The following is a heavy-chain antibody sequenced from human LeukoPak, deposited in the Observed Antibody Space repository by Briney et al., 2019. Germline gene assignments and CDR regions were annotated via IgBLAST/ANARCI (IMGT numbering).Heavy chain of an antibody. CDR1: GYSFTSYW. CDR3: ARTNYDLSNGFDI. D-gene: IGHD3-3*01. V-gene: IGHV5-51*01. J-gene: IGHJ3*02. CDR2: IYPGDSDT. Sequence: GESLKISCKGSGYSFTSYWIGWVRQMSGKGLEWMGIIYPGDSDTRYSPSFQGQVTLSADKSISTAYLQWSSLKASDTAMYYCARTNYDLSNGFDIWGQGTLVTVSS.